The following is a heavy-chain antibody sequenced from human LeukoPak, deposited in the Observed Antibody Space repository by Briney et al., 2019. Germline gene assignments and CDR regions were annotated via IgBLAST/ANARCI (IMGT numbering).Heavy chain of an antibody. J-gene: IGHJ4*02. Sequence: KPSETLSLTCAVYGGSFSGYYWSWIRQPPGKGLEWIGEINHSGSTNYNPSLKSRVTISVDTSKNQFSLKLSSVTAADTAVYYCARSSGWYLLGYFDYWGQGTLVTVSS. D-gene: IGHD6-19*01. CDR3: ARSSGWYLLGYFDY. CDR2: INHSGST. CDR1: GGSFSGYY. V-gene: IGHV4-34*01.